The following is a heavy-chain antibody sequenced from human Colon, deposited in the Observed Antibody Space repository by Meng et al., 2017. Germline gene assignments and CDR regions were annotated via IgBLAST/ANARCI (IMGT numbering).Heavy chain of an antibody. CDR2: IDHFGIS. Sequence: VQTTQGGAGLLKPVTTLSLPCAVSGGSFSGFYWSWIRQPPGKGLEWIGEIDHFGISNYNSSLKGRLTMSVDTSKKQISLTLTSVTAADTAVYYCATGLRHGDWFDPWGPGTLVTVSS. V-gene: IGHV4-34*02. J-gene: IGHJ5*02. D-gene: IGHD4-17*01. CDR1: GGSFSGFY. CDR3: ATGLRHGDWFDP.